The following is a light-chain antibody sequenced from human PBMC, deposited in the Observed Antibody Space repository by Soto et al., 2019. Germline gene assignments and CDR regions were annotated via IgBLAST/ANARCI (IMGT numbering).Light chain of an antibody. V-gene: IGLV2-23*01. CDR1: MRDVGAYNL. J-gene: IGLJ1*01. CDR2: EAT. Sequence: QSALTQPASVSGSAGQSITISCSGTMRDVGAYNLVSWYQHHPGKAPKLMIYEATKRPSGISNRFSGSKSGNTASLTISGLQAEDEADYYCCSYAGSSTYVFGTGTKVTVL. CDR3: CSYAGSSTYV.